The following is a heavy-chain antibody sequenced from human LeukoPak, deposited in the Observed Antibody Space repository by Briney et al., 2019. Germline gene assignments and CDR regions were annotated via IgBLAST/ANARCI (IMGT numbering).Heavy chain of an antibody. D-gene: IGHD4-17*01. CDR1: GGSFSGYY. CDR2: INHSGSI. J-gene: IGHJ3*02. V-gene: IGHV4-34*01. CDR3: ARDADYTALSVFDI. Sequence: SETLSLTCAVYGGSFSGYYWSWIRQPPRKGLEWIGEINHSGSINYNPSLKSRVTISVDTSKNQFSLKLSSVTAADTAVYYCARDADYTALSVFDIWGQGTMVTVSS.